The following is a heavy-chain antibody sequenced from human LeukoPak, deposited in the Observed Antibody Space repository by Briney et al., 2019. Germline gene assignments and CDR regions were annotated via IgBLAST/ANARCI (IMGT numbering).Heavy chain of an antibody. Sequence: GGSLRLSCAASGFTFSSYEMNWVRQAPGKGLEWVSYISSNGGRIYSADSLKGRVTISRDNAKNSLYLQMNSLRAEDTGVYYCAQALGSGNTRGYLDYWGQGALVTVSS. V-gene: IGHV3-48*03. J-gene: IGHJ4*02. CDR1: GFTFSSYE. CDR3: AQALGSGNTRGYLDY. CDR2: ISSNGGRI. D-gene: IGHD3-10*01.